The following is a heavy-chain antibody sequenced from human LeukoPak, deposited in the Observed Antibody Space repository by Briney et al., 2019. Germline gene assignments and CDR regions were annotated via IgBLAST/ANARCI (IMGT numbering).Heavy chain of an antibody. CDR1: GGSISSSSYY. CDR2: IYYSGST. D-gene: IGHD5-18*01. Sequence: LSLTCTVSGGSISSSSYYWGWIRQPPGKGLEWIGSIYYSGSTYYNPSLKSRVTISVDTSKNQFSLKLSSVTAADTAVYYCARIEDVTRGYNHAYYFDYWGQGTLVTVSS. CDR3: ARIEDVTRGYNHAYYFDY. J-gene: IGHJ4*02. V-gene: IGHV4-39*01.